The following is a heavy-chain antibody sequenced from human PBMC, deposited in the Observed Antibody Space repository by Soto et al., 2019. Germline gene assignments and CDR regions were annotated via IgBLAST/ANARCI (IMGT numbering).Heavy chain of an antibody. Sequence: EVQLVESGGGLVQPGGSLRLSCAVSGFTFSGYSFNWVRQPPGRGLEWVSFISRTGSVTHYAEPVMGRVTSSRDKDRKTLYLQMASLRADDTAMYRCARARTTSGPAYGLDLWGQGTVVTVSS. CDR2: ISRTGSVT. D-gene: IGHD3-10*01. CDR3: ARARTTSGPAYGLDL. CDR1: GFTFSGYS. J-gene: IGHJ3*01. V-gene: IGHV3-48*01.